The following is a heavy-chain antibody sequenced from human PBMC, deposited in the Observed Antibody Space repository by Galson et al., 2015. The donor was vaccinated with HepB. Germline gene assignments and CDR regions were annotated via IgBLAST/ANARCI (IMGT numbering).Heavy chain of an antibody. CDR2: ISGSGGST. CDR1: GFTFSSYA. CDR3: AKPIKGVPAPFDY. J-gene: IGHJ4*02. V-gene: IGHV3-23*01. D-gene: IGHD3-10*01. Sequence: SLRLSCAASGFTFSSYAMSWVRQAPGKGLEWVSAISGSGGSTYYADSVKGRFTISRDNSKNTLYLQMNSLRAEDTAVYYCAKPIKGVPAPFDYWGQGTLVTVSS.